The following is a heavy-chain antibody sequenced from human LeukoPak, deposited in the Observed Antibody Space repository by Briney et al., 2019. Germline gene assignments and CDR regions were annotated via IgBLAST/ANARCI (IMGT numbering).Heavy chain of an antibody. D-gene: IGHD6-19*01. Sequence: GGSLRLSCAASGVTFSSYAMHWVRQAPGKGLEYVSAISSNGVSTYYANSVKGRFTISRDNSKNTLYLQMGSLRAEDMAVYYCARDHSGSSGSAGAFDYWGQGTLVTVSS. J-gene: IGHJ4*02. CDR1: GVTFSSYA. CDR2: ISSNGVST. CDR3: ARDHSGSSGSAGAFDY. V-gene: IGHV3-64*01.